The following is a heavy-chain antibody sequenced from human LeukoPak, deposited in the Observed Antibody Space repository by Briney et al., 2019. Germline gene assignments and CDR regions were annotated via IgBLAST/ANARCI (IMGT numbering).Heavy chain of an antibody. J-gene: IGHJ4*02. CDR3: ARVKYGSGSYYNYYFDY. CDR2: ISAYNGNT. D-gene: IGHD3-10*01. Sequence: RASVKVSCKASGYTFTSYGISWVRQAPGQGLEWMGWISAYNGNTNYAQKLQGRVTMTTDTSTSTAYMELRSLRSDDTAVYYCARVKYGSGSYYNYYFDYWAREPWSPSPQ. V-gene: IGHV1-18*01. CDR1: GYTFTSYG.